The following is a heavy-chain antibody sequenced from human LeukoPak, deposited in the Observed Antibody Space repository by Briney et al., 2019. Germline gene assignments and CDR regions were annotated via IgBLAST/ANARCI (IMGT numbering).Heavy chain of an antibody. CDR2: INHSGST. D-gene: IGHD1-26*01. V-gene: IGHV4-34*01. J-gene: IGHJ4*02. CDR1: GGSFSGYY. CDR3: ASRRKVRIMGATSPRSFDY. Sequence: SETLSLTCAVYGGSFSGYYWSWIRQPPGKGLEWIGEINHSGSTNYNPSLKSRVTISVDTSKNQFSLKLSSVTAADTAVYYCASRRKVRIMGATSPRSFDYWGQGTLVTVSS.